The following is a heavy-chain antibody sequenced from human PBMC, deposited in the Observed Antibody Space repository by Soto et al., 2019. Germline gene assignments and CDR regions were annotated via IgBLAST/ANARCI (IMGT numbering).Heavy chain of an antibody. Sequence: QVQLEQSGAEVKKPGSSVKVSCKASGGTFRNSAISWVRQAPGQGLEWMGGIMPIFRTPDYAQKFQGRVTITAEESTSTAYRELSGLRSDDTAVYFCARDTDRPQLGGNYYYILDVWGHGTTVTVSS. CDR1: GGTFRNSA. J-gene: IGHJ6*02. V-gene: IGHV1-69*12. D-gene: IGHD3-3*02. CDR3: ARDTDRPQLGGNYYYILDV. CDR2: IMPIFRTP.